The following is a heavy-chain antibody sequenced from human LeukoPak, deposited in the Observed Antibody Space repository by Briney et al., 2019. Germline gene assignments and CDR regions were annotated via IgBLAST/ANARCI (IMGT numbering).Heavy chain of an antibody. D-gene: IGHD3-22*01. V-gene: IGHV3-7*01. CDR2: IKQDGAEK. J-gene: IGHJ4*02. CDR1: GFTFSSYE. Sequence: GGSLRLSCAASGFTFSSYEMTWVRQAPGKGLEWVANIKQDGAEKYYVDSVKGRFTISRDNAKNSLYLQMNSLRAEDTAVYYCASHRTYYYDSSVDYYFDYWGQGTLVTVSS. CDR3: ASHRTYYYDSSVDYYFDY.